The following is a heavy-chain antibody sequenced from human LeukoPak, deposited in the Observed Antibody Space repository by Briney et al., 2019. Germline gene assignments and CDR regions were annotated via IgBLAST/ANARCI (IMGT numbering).Heavy chain of an antibody. CDR2: IGPGGANT. CDR1: RFTFSSYA. J-gene: IGHJ4*02. V-gene: IGHV3-23*01. CDR3: ARDYCSSTSCLFDY. Sequence: GGSLRLSCAASRFTFSSYAMSWVRQAPGKGLEWVSAIGPGGANTYYADSVKGRFTISRDNSKNTLYLQMNSLRTEDTAVYYCARDYCSSTSCLFDYWGQGTLVTVSS. D-gene: IGHD2-2*01.